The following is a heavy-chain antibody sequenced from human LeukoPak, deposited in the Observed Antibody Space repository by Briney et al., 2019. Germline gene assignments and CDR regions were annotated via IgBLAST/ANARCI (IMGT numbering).Heavy chain of an antibody. CDR2: ISSSGSTI. D-gene: IGHD1-14*01. CDR3: ARWARNRPYYYYMDV. Sequence: PGGSLRLSCAASGFTFSDYYMSWIRQAPGKGLEWVSYISSSGSTIYYPVSVKGRFTISRDKAKNSLYLQMHSLRAEDTGVYYCARWARNRPYYYYMDVWGKGTTVTVSS. J-gene: IGHJ6*03. V-gene: IGHV3-11*01. CDR1: GFTFSDYY.